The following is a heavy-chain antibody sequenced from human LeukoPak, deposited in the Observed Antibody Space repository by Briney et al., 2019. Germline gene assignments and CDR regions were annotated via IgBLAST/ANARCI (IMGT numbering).Heavy chain of an antibody. Sequence: PGGSLRLSCAASGFTFSSYWMSWVRQAPGKGLEWVANIKQDGSEKYYVDSVKGRFTISRDNAKNSLYLQMNSLRAEDTAVYYCARESFTSGSGSYYLDYWGQGTLVTVSS. D-gene: IGHD3-10*01. CDR2: IKQDGSEK. V-gene: IGHV3-7*03. J-gene: IGHJ4*02. CDR3: ARESFTSGSGSYYLDY. CDR1: GFTFSSYW.